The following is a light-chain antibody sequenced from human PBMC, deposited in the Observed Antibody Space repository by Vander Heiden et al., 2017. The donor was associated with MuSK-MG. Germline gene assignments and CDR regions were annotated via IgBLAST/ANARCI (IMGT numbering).Light chain of an antibody. CDR3: SSYTSSSTLYV. Sequence: QSALTQPASVSGSTGPSITISCTGTSSDVGGYNYVSWYQQHPGKGPKLMSYDVSNRPSGVSNRFSGSKSGNTASLTISGLQAEDEADYYCSSYTSSSTLYVFGTGTKVTVL. CDR1: SSDVGGYNY. CDR2: DVS. V-gene: IGLV2-14*03. J-gene: IGLJ1*01.